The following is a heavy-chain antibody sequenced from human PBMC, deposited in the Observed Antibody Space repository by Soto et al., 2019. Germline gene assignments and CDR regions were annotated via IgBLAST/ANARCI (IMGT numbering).Heavy chain of an antibody. Sequence: QVQLQESGPGLVKPSETLSLTCTVSGGSISSYCWSWVRQPPGEGLEWIANICNSGGTNYNTSLKSLVVISVDAARNQFSLKLSSVTASDTAVYYCARGVGRYGSNLDYWGQGTLVTVSS. CDR3: ARGVGRYGSNLDY. D-gene: IGHD2-15*01. CDR2: ICNSGGT. J-gene: IGHJ4*02. V-gene: IGHV4-59*01. CDR1: GGSISSYC.